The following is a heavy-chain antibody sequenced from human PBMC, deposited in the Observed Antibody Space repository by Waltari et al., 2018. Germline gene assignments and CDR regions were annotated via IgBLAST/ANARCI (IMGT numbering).Heavy chain of an antibody. V-gene: IGHV6-1*01. CDR2: TYYRSKWYN. CDR3: ARDSGITMIVVGGSFDY. Sequence: QVQLQQSGPGLVKPSQTLSLTCAISGDSVSSTSAAWNWIRQSPSKGLEWLGRTYYRSKWYNDYAVSVKSRITINPDTSKNQISLQLNSVTPEDTAVYYCARDSGITMIVVGGSFDYWGQGTLVTVSS. D-gene: IGHD3-22*01. J-gene: IGHJ4*02. CDR1: GDSVSSTSAA.